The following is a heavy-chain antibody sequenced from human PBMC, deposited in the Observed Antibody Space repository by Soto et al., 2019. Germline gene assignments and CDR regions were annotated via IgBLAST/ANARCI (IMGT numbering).Heavy chain of an antibody. V-gene: IGHV2-5*02. Sequence: SGPTLVNPTQTLTLTCVFSGFSLNTGGVTVGWIRQPPGKALEWVALIYWDDGKRYSPSLKSRLTITKETSRNQVVLTMTNVDPEDTATYFCAHSPAPRVYFQHWGEGTLVTVSS. D-gene: IGHD3-10*01. CDR2: IYWDDGK. CDR1: GFSLNTGGVT. J-gene: IGHJ1*01. CDR3: AHSPAPRVYFQH.